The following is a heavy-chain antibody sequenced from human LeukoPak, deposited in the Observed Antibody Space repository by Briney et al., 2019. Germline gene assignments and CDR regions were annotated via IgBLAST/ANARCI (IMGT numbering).Heavy chain of an antibody. CDR1: GGSFRGYY. CDR2: INHSGST. V-gene: IGHV4-34*01. Sequence: PSETLSLTCAVYGGSFRGYYWSWIRQPPGKGLEWIGEINHSGSTNYNPSLKSRVTISVDTSKNQFSLKLSSVTAADTAVYYCARSGSSGWYGVFDYWGQGTLVTVSS. D-gene: IGHD6-19*01. CDR3: ARSGSSGWYGVFDY. J-gene: IGHJ4*02.